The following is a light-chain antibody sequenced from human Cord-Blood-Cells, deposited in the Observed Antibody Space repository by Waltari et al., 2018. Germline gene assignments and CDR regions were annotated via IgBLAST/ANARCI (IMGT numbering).Light chain of an antibody. CDR2: AAS. CDR1: QSISSY. Sequence: DIQMTQSPSSLSASVGDRVTITCRASQSISSYLNWYQQKPGKAPKRLIYAASSLQSGVPSRFSGSGSGTDFTRTISSPQPEDFATYYCQQSYSTPRTFGQGP. V-gene: IGKV1-39*01. J-gene: IGKJ1*01. CDR3: QQSYSTPRT.